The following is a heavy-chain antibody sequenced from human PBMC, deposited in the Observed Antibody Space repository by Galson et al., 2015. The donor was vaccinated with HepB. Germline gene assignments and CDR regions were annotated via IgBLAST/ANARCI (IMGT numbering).Heavy chain of an antibody. CDR1: GGTFSSNA. CDR3: ARDLYDSSGYSPFDY. J-gene: IGHJ4*02. Sequence: SVKVSCKASGGTFSSNAISWVRQAPGQGLEWMGRIIPILGIANYAQKFQGRVTITADKSTSTAYMELSSLRSEDTAVYYCARDLYDSSGYSPFDYWGQGTLVTVSS. D-gene: IGHD3-22*01. V-gene: IGHV1-69*04. CDR2: IIPILGIA.